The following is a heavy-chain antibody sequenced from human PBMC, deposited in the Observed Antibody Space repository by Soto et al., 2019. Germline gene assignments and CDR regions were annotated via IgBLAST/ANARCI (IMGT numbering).Heavy chain of an antibody. J-gene: IGHJ4*02. CDR2: VHYTASTT. Sequence: SETLSLTCTVSEGSINWSPDYWGWLRQPPGKEPQWIASVHYTASTTYYNPSLKSRVTISVDTSKNQFSLNLRSVTAADTAIYYIFDYWGQGTLVTVSS. CDR3: FDY. V-gene: IGHV4-39*01. CDR1: EGSINWSPDY.